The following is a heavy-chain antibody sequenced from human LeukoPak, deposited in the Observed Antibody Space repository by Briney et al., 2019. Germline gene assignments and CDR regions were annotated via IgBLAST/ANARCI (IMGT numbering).Heavy chain of an antibody. CDR1: GFTFSSYG. CDR3: ARGAVSIAAAGTSDY. J-gene: IGHJ4*02. V-gene: IGHV3-30*03. D-gene: IGHD6-13*01. CDR2: ISYDGRNK. Sequence: GGSLRLSCAASGFTFSSYGMHWVRQAPGKGLEWVAVISYDGRNKYYADSVKGRFTVSRDNSKNTLYLQMNSLRAEDTAVYYCARGAVSIAAAGTSDYWGQGTLVTVSS.